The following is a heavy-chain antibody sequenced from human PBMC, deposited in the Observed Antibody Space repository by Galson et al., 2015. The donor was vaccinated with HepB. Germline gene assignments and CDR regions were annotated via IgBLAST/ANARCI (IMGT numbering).Heavy chain of an antibody. CDR2: ISYDGSKK. D-gene: IGHD2-8*01. J-gene: IGHJ4*02. CDR3: ARDPSRLIEEGYLDY. Sequence: SLRLSCAASGFTFSSFSMHWVRQAPGKGLEWVAVISYDGSKKYSSDSVKGRFTISRDNSKNALFLHMSSVRVEDTAVYYCARDPSRLIEEGYLDYWGQGTLVTVSS. CDR1: GFTFSSFS. V-gene: IGHV3-30-3*01.